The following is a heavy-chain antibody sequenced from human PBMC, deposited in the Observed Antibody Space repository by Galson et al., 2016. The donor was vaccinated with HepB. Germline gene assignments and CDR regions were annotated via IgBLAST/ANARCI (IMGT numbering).Heavy chain of an antibody. CDR2: IPDNVNNK. CDR3: AKGGSFGFYSWFDP. CDR1: GFTLSTYH. D-gene: IGHD3-16*01. J-gene: IGHJ5*02. V-gene: IGHV3-30-3*01. Sequence: SLRLSCAASGFTLSTYHMHWVRQAPGKGLEWVALIPDNVNNKYYADSGKGRFSISRDNSKNTLYLQMNSLRAEDTAVYYCAKGGSFGFYSWFDPWGQGTLVTVSS.